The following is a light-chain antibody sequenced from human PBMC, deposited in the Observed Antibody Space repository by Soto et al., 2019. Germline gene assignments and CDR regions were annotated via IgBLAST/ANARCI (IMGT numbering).Light chain of an antibody. V-gene: IGKV1-39*01. CDR3: QRSYSTPK. J-gene: IGKJ1*01. Sequence: DLQMTQSPSSLSASVGDRVTITCRASQSISTYLNWYRQKPGETPKLLIYAASTLQSGVPSRFSGSGSGTDFSLTISSLQPEDFATYYCQRSYSTPKFGQGTKVEIK. CDR1: QSISTY. CDR2: AAS.